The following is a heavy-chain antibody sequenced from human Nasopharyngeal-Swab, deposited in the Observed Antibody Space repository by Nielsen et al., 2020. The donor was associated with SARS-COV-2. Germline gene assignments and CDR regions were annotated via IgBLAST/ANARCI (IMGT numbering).Heavy chain of an antibody. CDR2: ISYDGSNK. CDR1: GFTFSSYA. D-gene: IGHD2-2*01. Sequence: LSLTCAASGFTFSSYAMHWVRQAPGKGLEWVAVISYDGSNKYYADSVKGRFTISRDNSKNTLYLQMNSLRAEDTAVYYCARRSSRGMDVWGQGTTVTVSS. V-gene: IGHV3-30-3*01. CDR3: ARRSSRGMDV. J-gene: IGHJ6*02.